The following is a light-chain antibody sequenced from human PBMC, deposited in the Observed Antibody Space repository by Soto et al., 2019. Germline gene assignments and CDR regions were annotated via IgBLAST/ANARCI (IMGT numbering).Light chain of an antibody. V-gene: IGLV2-11*01. CDR2: DVS. CDR1: SSGVGGYDY. Sequence: QSALTQPRSVSGSPGQSVIISCTGTSSGVGGYDYVSWYQQHPGKAPKLMIYDVSERPSGVPDRFSGSKSGNTASLTISGLQAEDEADYYCCSYSGSYTFSYVFGTGTKLTVL. J-gene: IGLJ1*01. CDR3: CSYSGSYTFSYV.